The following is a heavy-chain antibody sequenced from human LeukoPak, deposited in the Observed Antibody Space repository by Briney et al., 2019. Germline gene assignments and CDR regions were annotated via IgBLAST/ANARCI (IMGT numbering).Heavy chain of an antibody. J-gene: IGHJ4*02. Sequence: PGGSLRLSCAASGFTFRTYAMNWVRQAPGKGLEWASAISGSGGSTYYADSVKGRFTISRGNSENTLYLRMNSLRAEDTAVYYCAKDRRNTVPTISDYWGQGTLVTVSS. CDR1: GFTFRTYA. V-gene: IGHV3-23*01. D-gene: IGHD5-12*01. CDR2: ISGSGGST. CDR3: AKDRRNTVPTISDY.